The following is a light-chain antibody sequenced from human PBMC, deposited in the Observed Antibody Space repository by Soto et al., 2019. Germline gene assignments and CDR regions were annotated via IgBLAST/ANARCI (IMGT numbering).Light chain of an antibody. Sequence: EIVMTQSPATLSVSPGERATLSCRASQSVSSNLAWYPQKPGQAPRLLIYGASTRATGIPARFSGSGSGAEFTLTISSLQSEDFAVYYCQQYNNWPPSTFGQGTKLDIK. CDR1: QSVSSN. V-gene: IGKV3-15*01. CDR3: QQYNNWPPST. J-gene: IGKJ2*01. CDR2: GAS.